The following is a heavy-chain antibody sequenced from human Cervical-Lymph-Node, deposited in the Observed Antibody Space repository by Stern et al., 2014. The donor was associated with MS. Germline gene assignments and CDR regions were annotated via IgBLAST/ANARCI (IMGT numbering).Heavy chain of an antibody. CDR3: ARAAYSTSSYNY. V-gene: IGHV1-69*01. CDR2: IIPIFGTA. CDR1: GGTFNTNV. D-gene: IGHD6-6*01. Sequence: VQLVESGAEVKKPGSSVKVSCKASGGTFNTNVISWVRQATGQGLEWMGGIIPIFGTALYAQKFQGRVTITANESTRAVDMERSSLRSEDTAVYYCARAAYSTSSYNYWGQGTLVIVSS. J-gene: IGHJ4*02.